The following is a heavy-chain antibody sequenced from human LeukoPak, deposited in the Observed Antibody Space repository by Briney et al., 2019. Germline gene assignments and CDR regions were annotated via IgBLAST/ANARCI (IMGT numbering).Heavy chain of an antibody. CDR1: GFTVSSNY. V-gene: IGHV3-53*04. J-gene: IGHJ5*02. CDR3: ARVARGSSGYSLDP. Sequence: GGSLRLSCAASGFTVSSNYMSWVRQAPGKGLEWVSVIYSGGSTYYADSVKGRFTISRHNSKNTLYLQMNSPRAEDTAVYYCARVARGSSGYSLDPWGQGTLVTVSS. D-gene: IGHD3-22*01. CDR2: IYSGGST.